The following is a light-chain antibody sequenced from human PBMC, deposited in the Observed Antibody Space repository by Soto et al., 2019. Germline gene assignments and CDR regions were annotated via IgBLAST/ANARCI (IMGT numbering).Light chain of an antibody. CDR1: QSISDY. CDR3: QQRSKWPPIT. Sequence: EVVFTQSPATLSLSLGEGATLACRGSQSISDYLAWYPQKPGQAPRLLIYDASNRANGIPARFSGSGSGTDFTLTVSSLEPEDFAFYDCQQRSKWPPITFGQGTRLEI. CDR2: DAS. J-gene: IGKJ5*01. V-gene: IGKV3-11*01.